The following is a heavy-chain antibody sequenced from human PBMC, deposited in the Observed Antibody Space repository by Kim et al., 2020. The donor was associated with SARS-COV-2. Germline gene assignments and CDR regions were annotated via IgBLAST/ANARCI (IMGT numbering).Heavy chain of an antibody. CDR2: IYYSGST. J-gene: IGHJ4*02. V-gene: IGHV4-39*01. Sequence: SETLSLTCTVSGGSISSSSYYWGWIRQPPGKGLEWIGSIYYSGSTYYNPSLKSRVTISVDTSKNQFSLKLSSVTAADTAVYYCARLYRDTMGYGSYQYYFDYWGQGTLVTVSS. CDR1: GGSISSSSYY. CDR3: ARLYRDTMGYGSYQYYFDY. D-gene: IGHD1-26*01.